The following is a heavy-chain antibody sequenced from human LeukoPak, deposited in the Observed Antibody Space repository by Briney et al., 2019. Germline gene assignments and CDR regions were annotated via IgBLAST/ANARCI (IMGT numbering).Heavy chain of an antibody. CDR3: ACARTGGAYLDY. D-gene: IGHD1-1*01. Sequence: GGSLRLSCTASGFIFSRNNMNWVRQAPGKGLGWVSYISSSGTTIYYADSVKGRFTISRDNAKNSLYLQMNSLRDEDTAVYYCACARTGGAYLDYWGLGTLVTVSS. CDR1: GFIFSRNN. CDR2: ISSSGTTI. J-gene: IGHJ4*02. V-gene: IGHV3-48*02.